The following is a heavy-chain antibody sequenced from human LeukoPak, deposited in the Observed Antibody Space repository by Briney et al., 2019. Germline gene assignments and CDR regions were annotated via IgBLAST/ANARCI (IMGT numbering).Heavy chain of an antibody. D-gene: IGHD5-12*01. V-gene: IGHV3-7*03. J-gene: IGHJ6*02. Sequence: GGSLRLSCAASGFIFSDYWLSWVRQAPGKGLEWVANIKQDGSETHYVDSVKGRIAISRDNAKNSLFLQMNSLRADDTAVYYCSKGGGYVRMDVWGQGTTVTVSS. CDR1: GFIFSDYW. CDR3: SKGGGYVRMDV. CDR2: IKQDGSET.